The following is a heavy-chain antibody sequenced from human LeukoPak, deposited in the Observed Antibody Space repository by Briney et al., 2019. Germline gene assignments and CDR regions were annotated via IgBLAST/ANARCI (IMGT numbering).Heavy chain of an antibody. V-gene: IGHV3-30*04. Sequence: PGRSLRLSCAASGFTISSYAMHWVRQAPGKGLEWVAVISYDGSNKYYADSVKGRFTIPRDNSKNTLYLQMNSLRAEDTAVYYCARLYGGNNYFDYWGQGTLVTVSS. CDR2: ISYDGSNK. D-gene: IGHD4-23*01. J-gene: IGHJ4*02. CDR3: ARLYGGNNYFDY. CDR1: GFTISSYA.